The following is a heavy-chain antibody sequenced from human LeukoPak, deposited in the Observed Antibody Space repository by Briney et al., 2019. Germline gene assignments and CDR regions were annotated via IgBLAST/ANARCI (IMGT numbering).Heavy chain of an antibody. D-gene: IGHD6-19*01. V-gene: IGHV3-7*04. CDR1: GFTLSDHW. Sequence: AGGSLRLSCAASGFTLSDHWMTWVRQAPGKGLEWVAYIKQDGSEKYYVESVKGRFTISRHNSKNSLYLQMNSLRAEDTAVYYCARGGWYFDYWGQGTLVTVSS. J-gene: IGHJ4*02. CDR2: IKQDGSEK. CDR3: ARGGWYFDY.